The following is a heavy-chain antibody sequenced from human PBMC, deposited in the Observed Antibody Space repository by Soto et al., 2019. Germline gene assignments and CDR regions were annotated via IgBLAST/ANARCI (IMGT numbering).Heavy chain of an antibody. Sequence: PSGAPSLTCTVSGGSISRYYWSWIRQPPGKGLEWIGYIYYSGSTNYNPSLKSRVTISVDTSKNQFSLKLSSVTAADTAVYYCARAKTYFDYWGQGTLVTVSS. CDR3: ARAKTYFDY. V-gene: IGHV4-59*08. CDR2: IYYSGST. CDR1: GGSISRYY. J-gene: IGHJ4*02.